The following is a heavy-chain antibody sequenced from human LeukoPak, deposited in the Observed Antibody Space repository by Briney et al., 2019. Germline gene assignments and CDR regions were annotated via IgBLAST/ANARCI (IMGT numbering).Heavy chain of an antibody. Sequence: GGSLRLSCAASGFTFSSYAMSWVRQAPGKGLEWVSAISGSGGSTYYADSVKGRFTISRDNSKNTLYLQMNSLRAEDTAVYYCAKDLRYPSGYYRDYWGQGTLVTVSS. V-gene: IGHV3-23*01. CDR2: ISGSGGST. CDR1: GFTFSSYA. CDR3: AKDLRYPSGYYRDY. J-gene: IGHJ4*02. D-gene: IGHD3-22*01.